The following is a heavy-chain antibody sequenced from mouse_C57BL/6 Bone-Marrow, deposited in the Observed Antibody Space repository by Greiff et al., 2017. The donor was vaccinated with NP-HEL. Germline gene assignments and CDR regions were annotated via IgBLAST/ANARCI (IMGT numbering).Heavy chain of an antibody. CDR1: GFTFSDYG. J-gene: IGHJ2*01. CDR2: ISSGSSTI. Sequence: EVQGVESGGGLVKPGGSLKLSCAASGFTFSDYGMHWVRQAPEKGLEWVAYISSGSSTIYYADTVKGRFTISRDNARNTLFLQMTSLRSEDTAMYYCARTPFITTVVATDYWGQGTTLTVSS. V-gene: IGHV5-17*01. D-gene: IGHD1-1*01. CDR3: ARTPFITTVVATDY.